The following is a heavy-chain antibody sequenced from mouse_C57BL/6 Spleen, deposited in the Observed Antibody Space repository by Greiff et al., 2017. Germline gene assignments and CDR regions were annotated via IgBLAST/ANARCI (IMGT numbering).Heavy chain of an antibody. CDR1: GFTFSSYA. Sequence: EVKVEESGEGLVKPGGSLKLSCAASGFTFSSYAMSWVRQTPEKRLEWVAYISSGGDYIYYADTVKGRFTISRDNDRNTLYLQMSSMKSEDTAMYYCTRDPDGSSYDYYAMDYWGQGTSVTVSS. D-gene: IGHD1-1*01. CDR3: TRDPDGSSYDYYAMDY. CDR2: ISSGGDYI. V-gene: IGHV5-9-1*02. J-gene: IGHJ4*01.